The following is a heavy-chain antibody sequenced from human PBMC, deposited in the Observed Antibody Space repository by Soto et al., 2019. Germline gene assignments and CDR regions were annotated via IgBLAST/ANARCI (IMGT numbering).Heavy chain of an antibody. Sequence: SETLSLTCDVSVEPMTGGYYWGWIRQSPGKGLEWIGSIYYGGTTYYNPSLRSRLAISIDTSKNQFSLRLGSVTAADTALYYCARGWYYFDVWGQGSLVT. V-gene: IGHV4-38-2*01. J-gene: IGHJ4*02. CDR3: ARGWYYFDV. D-gene: IGHD2-15*01. CDR2: IYYGGTT. CDR1: VEPMTGGYY.